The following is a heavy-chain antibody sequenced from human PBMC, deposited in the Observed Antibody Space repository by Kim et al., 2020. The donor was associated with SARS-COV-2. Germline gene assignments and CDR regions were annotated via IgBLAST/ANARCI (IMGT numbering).Heavy chain of an antibody. V-gene: IGHV4-59*13. CDR3: AILTQDYDILTGTKDWYFD. CDR2: IYYSGST. J-gene: IGHJ2*01. D-gene: IGHD3-9*01. CDR1: GGSISSYY. Sequence: SQTLSLTCTVSGGSISSYYWSWIRQPPGKGLEWIGYIYYSGSTNYNPSLKSRVTISVDTSKNQFSLKLSSVTAADTAVYYCAILTQDYDILTGTKDWYFD.